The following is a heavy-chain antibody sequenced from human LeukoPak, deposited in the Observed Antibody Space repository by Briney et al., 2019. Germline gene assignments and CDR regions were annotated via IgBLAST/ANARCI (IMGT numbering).Heavy chain of an antibody. J-gene: IGHJ3*01. Sequence: PSETLSLTCTVSGASTSAYYGSWIRQPPGKGLEWIGYSYSGGNANYNPSLKSRVTISIDTSENQFSLRLTSVTAADTAVYFCAHSKRGGGYYINAFAVWGQGALVTISS. D-gene: IGHD1-26*01. CDR3: AHSKRGGGYYINAFAV. CDR1: GASTSAYY. CDR2: SYSGGNA. V-gene: IGHV4-59*01.